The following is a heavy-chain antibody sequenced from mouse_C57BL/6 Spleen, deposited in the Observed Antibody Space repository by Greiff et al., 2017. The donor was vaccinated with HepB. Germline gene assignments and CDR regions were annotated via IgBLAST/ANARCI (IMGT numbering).Heavy chain of an antibody. D-gene: IGHD1-1*01. Sequence: QVQLQQPGAELVKPGASVKMSCKASGYTFTSYWITWVKQRPGQGLEWIGDIYPGSGSTNYNEKFKSKDTLTVDTSSSTAYMQLSSLTSEDSAVYCCARVYYYYGSDWYFDVWGTGTTVTVSS. J-gene: IGHJ1*03. CDR2: IYPGSGST. CDR3: ARVYYYYGSDWYFDV. V-gene: IGHV1-55*01. CDR1: GYTFTSYW.